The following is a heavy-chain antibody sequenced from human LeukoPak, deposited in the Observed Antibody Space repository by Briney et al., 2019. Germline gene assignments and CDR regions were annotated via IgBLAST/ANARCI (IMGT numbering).Heavy chain of an antibody. Sequence: GESLKISCKGSEYSSTTHWIGWVRQMPGKGLEWMGIIYPGDSDTRYSPSFQGQVTISADKSISTAYLQWSSLKASDTAMYYCARLSIVGATTFDYWGQGTLVTVSS. D-gene: IGHD1-26*01. CDR2: IYPGDSDT. V-gene: IGHV5-51*01. CDR3: ARLSIVGATTFDY. CDR1: EYSSTTHW. J-gene: IGHJ4*02.